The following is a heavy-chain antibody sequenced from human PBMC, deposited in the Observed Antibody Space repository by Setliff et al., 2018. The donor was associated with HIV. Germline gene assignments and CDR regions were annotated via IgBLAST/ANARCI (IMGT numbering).Heavy chain of an antibody. Sequence: PGGSLRLSCVGSGFTFRAAWMNWVRQTPGKGLEWLGRIKTRADNYATAYAASVKGRFTISRDDSMNTAYLQMNSLKIEDTAVYYCTRPQYFYDIGGSDYWGQGTLVTVSS. CDR3: TRPQYFYDIGGSDY. D-gene: IGHD3-22*01. V-gene: IGHV3-73*01. CDR2: IKTRADNYAT. CDR1: GFTFRAAW. J-gene: IGHJ4*02.